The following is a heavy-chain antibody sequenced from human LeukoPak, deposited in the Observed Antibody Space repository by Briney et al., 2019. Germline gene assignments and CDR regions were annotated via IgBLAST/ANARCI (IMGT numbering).Heavy chain of an antibody. CDR3: ARDRTDWSFIADAFDI. CDR1: GFTFSSYS. J-gene: IGHJ3*02. V-gene: IGHV3-21*01. D-gene: IGHD3-9*01. CDR2: ISSSSSYI. Sequence: PGGSLRLSCAASGFTFSSYSMNWVRQAPGKGLEWVSSISSSSSYIYYADSVKGRFTISRDNAKNSLYLQMNSLRAEDTAVYYCARDRTDWSFIADAFDIWGQGTMVTVSS.